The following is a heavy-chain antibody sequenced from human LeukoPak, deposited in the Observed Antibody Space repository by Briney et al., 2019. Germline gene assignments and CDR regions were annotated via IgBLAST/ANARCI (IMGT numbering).Heavy chain of an antibody. CDR2: IKLDGSDK. CDR1: GFSFGYHW. CDR3: VRNGGSFDY. V-gene: IGHV3-7*01. Sequence: GGSLRLSCAASGFSFGYHWMSWVRQAPGKGLEWVANIKLDGSDKYYVDAVKGRFTISRDNAKNSLFLEMNSLRAEDTAVYYCVRNGGSFDYWGQGTLVTVSS. D-gene: IGHD2-15*01. J-gene: IGHJ4*02.